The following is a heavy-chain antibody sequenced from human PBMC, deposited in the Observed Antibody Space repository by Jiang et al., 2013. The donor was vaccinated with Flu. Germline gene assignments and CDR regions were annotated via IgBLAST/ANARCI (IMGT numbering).Heavy chain of an antibody. CDR3: ARDEGDGGWGYYYYGMDV. CDR2: IYHSGST. CDR1: GYSISSGYY. J-gene: IGHJ6*02. D-gene: IGHD5-24*01. Sequence: GLVKPSETLSLTCAVSGYSISSGYYWGWIRQPPGKGLEWIGSIYHSGSTYYNPSLKSRVTISVDTSKNQFSLKLSSVTAADTAVYYCARDEGDGGWGYYYYGMDVWGQGTTVTVSS. V-gene: IGHV4-38-2*02.